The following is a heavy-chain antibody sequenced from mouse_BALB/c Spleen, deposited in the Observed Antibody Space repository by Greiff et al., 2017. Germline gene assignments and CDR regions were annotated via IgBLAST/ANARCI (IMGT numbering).Heavy chain of an antibody. CDR1: GFTFNTYA. Sequence: GGGLVQPKGSLKLSCAASGFTFNTYAMNWVRQAPGKGLEWVARIRSKSNNYATYYADSVKDRFTISRDDSQSMLYLQMNNLKTEDTAMYYCTTAPPDYWGQGTTLTVSS. J-gene: IGHJ2*01. V-gene: IGHV10-1*02. CDR2: IRSKSNNYAT. CDR3: TTAPPDY. D-gene: IGHD1-2*01.